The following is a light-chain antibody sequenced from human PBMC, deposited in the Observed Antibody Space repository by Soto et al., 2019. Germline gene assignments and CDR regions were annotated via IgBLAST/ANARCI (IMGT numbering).Light chain of an antibody. CDR3: SSYAGSSNV. CDR1: SSDVGGYNY. Sequence: QSALAQPPSASGSPGQSVAISCTGTSSDVGGYNYVSWYQQHPGKAPKLTIYEVNKRPSGVPDRFSGSKSGNTASLTVSGLQAEDEADYYCSSYAGSSNVFXTGTKLTVL. J-gene: IGLJ1*01. V-gene: IGLV2-8*01. CDR2: EVN.